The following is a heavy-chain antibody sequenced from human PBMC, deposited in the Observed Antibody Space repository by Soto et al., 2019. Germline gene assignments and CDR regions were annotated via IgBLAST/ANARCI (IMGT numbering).Heavy chain of an antibody. CDR1: GGSISSYY. CDR3: ARDSGYNWNDVGKDV. J-gene: IGHJ6*04. V-gene: IGHV4-59*01. D-gene: IGHD1-1*01. Sequence: SETLSLTCTVSGGSISSYYWSWIRQPPGKGLEWIGYIYYSGSTNYNPSLKSRVTISVDTSKNQFSLKLSSVTAADTAVYYCARDSGYNWNDVGKDVWGKGTTVTVSS. CDR2: IYYSGST.